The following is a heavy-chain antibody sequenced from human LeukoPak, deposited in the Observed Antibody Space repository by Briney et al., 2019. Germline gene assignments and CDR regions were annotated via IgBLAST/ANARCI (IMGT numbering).Heavy chain of an antibody. V-gene: IGHV1-18*01. CDR3: ARELKIVVVPAAFDY. D-gene: IGHD2-2*01. Sequence: GASVKVSCKASGYTSTSYGISWVRQAPGQGLEWMGWISAYNGNTNYAQKLQGRVTMTTDTSTSTAYMELRSLRSDDTAVYYCARELKIVVVPAAFDYWGQGTLVTVSS. CDR1: GYTSTSYG. J-gene: IGHJ4*02. CDR2: ISAYNGNT.